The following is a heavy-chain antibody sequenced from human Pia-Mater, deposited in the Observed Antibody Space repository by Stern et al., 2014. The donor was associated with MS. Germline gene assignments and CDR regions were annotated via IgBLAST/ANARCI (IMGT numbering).Heavy chain of an antibody. D-gene: IGHD3-3*01. V-gene: IGHV3-23*04. CDR1: GFTFNSYA. CDR3: AKDRDFWSGYPNYFDY. Sequence: EVQLVESGGGLVQPGGSLRISCAASGFTFNSYAMSWVRQAPGKGLEWVSAISGSGGGTYYADSVKGRFTISRDNSKNTLYLQMNSLRAEDTAVYYCAKDRDFWSGYPNYFDYWGQGTLVTVSS. CDR2: ISGSGGGT. J-gene: IGHJ4*02.